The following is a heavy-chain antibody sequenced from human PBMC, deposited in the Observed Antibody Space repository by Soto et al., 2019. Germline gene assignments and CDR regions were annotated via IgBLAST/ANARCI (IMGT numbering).Heavy chain of an antibody. D-gene: IGHD3-10*01. V-gene: IGHV4-30-4*01. CDR3: AREVAGDYFDN. CDR2: IYYSGSP. Sequence: QVQLQESGSGLVKPSQTLSLTCSVSGGSISSGDHYWSWIRQSPGKGLEWIGYIYYSGSPYYNPSLRSRLTISVDTSKNQFSLKLSSVTAADTAVYYCAREVAGDYFDNWGQGTLVTVSS. J-gene: IGHJ4*02. CDR1: GGSISSGDHY.